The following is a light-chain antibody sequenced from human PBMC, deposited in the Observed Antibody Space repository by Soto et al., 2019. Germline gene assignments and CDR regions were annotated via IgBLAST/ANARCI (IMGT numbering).Light chain of an antibody. CDR3: QQYASSPLT. J-gene: IGKJ4*01. V-gene: IGKV3-20*01. Sequence: EILLTQSPGTLSLSPGERATLSCRASQSVRNSYLAWYQQKPGQAPRLLIYGASSRATGIPDRFGGSGSGTDFTLTISRLEPEDFAVYYCQQYASSPLTFGGGTKVEIK. CDR1: QSVRNSY. CDR2: GAS.